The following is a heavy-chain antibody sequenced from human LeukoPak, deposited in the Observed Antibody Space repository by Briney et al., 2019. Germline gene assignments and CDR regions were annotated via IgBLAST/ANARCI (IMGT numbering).Heavy chain of an antibody. J-gene: IGHJ4*02. CDR1: GYTFTGYY. Sequence: ASVKVSCKASGYTFTGYYMHWVRQAPGQGLEWMGWINPNSGGTNYAQKFQGRVTMTRDTSISTAYMELSRLRSDDTAVYYCARGTGGIVVVPAAPLDYWGQGTLVTVSS. CDR3: ARGTGGIVVVPAAPLDY. D-gene: IGHD2-2*01. CDR2: INPNSGGT. V-gene: IGHV1-2*02.